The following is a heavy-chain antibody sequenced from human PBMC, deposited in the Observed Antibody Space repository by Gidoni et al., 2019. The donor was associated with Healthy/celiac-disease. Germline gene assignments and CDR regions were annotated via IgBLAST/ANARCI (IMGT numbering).Heavy chain of an antibody. CDR2: ISGGSDTI. V-gene: IGHV3-48*02. CDR1: GFTFSSYD. Sequence: EMRLVESGGGLVQPGGSLRLSCAASGFTFSSYDMDWVRQAPGKGLEWVSYISGGSDTIYYADSVRGRFTISRDNDKNSLNLQMNSLRDEDTAVYYCAVHWRPYFTEYFDLWGRGTLVTVSS. D-gene: IGHD1-1*01. CDR3: AVHWRPYFTEYFDL. J-gene: IGHJ2*01.